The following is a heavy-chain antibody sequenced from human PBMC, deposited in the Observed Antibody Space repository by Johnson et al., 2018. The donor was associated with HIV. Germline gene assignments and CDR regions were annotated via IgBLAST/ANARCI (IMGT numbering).Heavy chain of an antibody. D-gene: IGHD3-3*01. CDR2: INSDGSST. CDR3: ASLYYNFWSGYSSSGWSHAFDI. Sequence: VQLVESGGGLVQPGGSLRLSCAASGFTFSSYWMHWVRQAPGKGLVWVSRINSDGSSTSYADSVKGRFTISRDNAKNSLYLQMNSLRAEDTAVYYCASLYYNFWSGYSSSGWSHAFDIWGQGTMVTVSS. V-gene: IGHV3-74*02. CDR1: GFTFSSYW. J-gene: IGHJ3*02.